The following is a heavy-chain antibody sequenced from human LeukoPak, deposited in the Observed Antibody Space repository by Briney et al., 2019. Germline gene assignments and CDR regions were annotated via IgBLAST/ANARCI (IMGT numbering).Heavy chain of an antibody. J-gene: IGHJ5*02. V-gene: IGHV4-39*07. D-gene: IGHD3-22*01. CDR2: IYYSGST. Sequence: SETLSLTCTVSGGSISSSSYYWGWIRQPPGKGLEWIGSIYYSGSTYYNPSLKSRVTISVDTSKNQFSLKLSSVTAADTAVYYCARDSYDSSGYDYNWFDPWGQGTLVTVSS. CDR1: GGSISSSSYY. CDR3: ARDSYDSSGYDYNWFDP.